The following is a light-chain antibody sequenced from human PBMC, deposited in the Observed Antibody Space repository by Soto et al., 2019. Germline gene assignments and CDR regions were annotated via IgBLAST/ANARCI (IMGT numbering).Light chain of an antibody. CDR2: DAS. CDR3: QQRSNWPPWT. V-gene: IGKV3-11*01. Sequence: EIVLTQSPATLSLSPGERATLSCRASQSVSSYLDWYQQKPGQAPRLLIYDASNRSTGIPARFSGSGSGTDFTLPISSLEPEDFSVYYCQQRSNWPPWTFGQGTKVDIK. J-gene: IGKJ1*01. CDR1: QSVSSY.